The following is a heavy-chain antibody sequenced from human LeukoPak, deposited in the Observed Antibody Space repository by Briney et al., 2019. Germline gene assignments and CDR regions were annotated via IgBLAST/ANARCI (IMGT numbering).Heavy chain of an antibody. D-gene: IGHD5-24*01. CDR1: GYTFTGYY. CDR2: INPNSGGT. CDR3: ARVKGRWLQFPFLGY. J-gene: IGHJ4*02. Sequence: ASVKVSCKASGYTFTGYYMHWVRQAPGQGLEWIGWINPNSGGTNYAQKFQGRVTMTRDTSISTAYMELSRLRSDDTAVYYCARVKGRWLQFPFLGYWGQGTLVTVSS. V-gene: IGHV1-2*02.